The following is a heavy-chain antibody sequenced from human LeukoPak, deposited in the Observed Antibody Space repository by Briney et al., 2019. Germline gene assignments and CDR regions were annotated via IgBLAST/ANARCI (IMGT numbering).Heavy chain of an antibody. J-gene: IGHJ4*02. V-gene: IGHV4-39*01. CDR3: ATWRTAKTGFDY. CDR1: GGSISNNNYY. D-gene: IGHD3-9*01. CDR2: IYYSGSP. Sequence: SETLSLTCTISGGSISNNNYYWAWIRQPPGKGLECIGSIYYSGSPYYNPSLKSRVTISVDTSKNQFSLRLSSVTAADTAVYYCATWRTAKTGFDYWGQGTLVTVSS.